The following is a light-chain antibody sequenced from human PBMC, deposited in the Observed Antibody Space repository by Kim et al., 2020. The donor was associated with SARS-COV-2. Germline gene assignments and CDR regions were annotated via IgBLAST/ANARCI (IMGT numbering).Light chain of an antibody. Sequence: QSALTQPPSVSGSPGQSVTISCTGTSSDVGSYNRVSWYQQPPGTAPKLMIYEVSNRPSGVPDRFSGSKSGNTASLTISGLQAEDEADYYCTSYISSSTSVVFGGGTQLTVL. CDR2: EVS. V-gene: IGLV2-18*02. J-gene: IGLJ2*01. CDR1: SSDVGSYNR. CDR3: TSYISSSTSVV.